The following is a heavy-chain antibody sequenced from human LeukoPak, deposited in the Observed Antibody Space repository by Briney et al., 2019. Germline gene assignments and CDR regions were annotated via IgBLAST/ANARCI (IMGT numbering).Heavy chain of an antibody. CDR2: ISTSGGTT. CDR1: GFTFSSYA. CDR3: AKGPQDDFGSGYSVPFDY. D-gene: IGHD3-3*01. J-gene: IGHJ4*02. V-gene: IGHV3-23*01. Sequence: LPGGSLRLSCAASGFTFSSYAMSWVRQAPGKGLEWVSDISTSGGTTYYADSVKGRFTISRDHSKNTLYLQMNSLRAEDAAVYYCAKGPQDDFGSGYSVPFDYWGEGTLVTVSS.